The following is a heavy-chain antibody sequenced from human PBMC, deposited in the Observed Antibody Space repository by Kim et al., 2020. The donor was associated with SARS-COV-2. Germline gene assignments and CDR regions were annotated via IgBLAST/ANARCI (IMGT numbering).Heavy chain of an antibody. V-gene: IGHV3-30*18. Sequence: GGSLRLSCAASGFTFSSYGMHWVRQAPGKGLEWVAVISYDGSNKYYADSVKGRFTISRDNSKNTLYLQMNSLRAEDTAVYYCAKVGLRYFDWLSYLDYWGQGTLVTVSS. J-gene: IGHJ4*02. CDR2: ISYDGSNK. D-gene: IGHD3-9*01. CDR1: GFTFSSYG. CDR3: AKVGLRYFDWLSYLDY.